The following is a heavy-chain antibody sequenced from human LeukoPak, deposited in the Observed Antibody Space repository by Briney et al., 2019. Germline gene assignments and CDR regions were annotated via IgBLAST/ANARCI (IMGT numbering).Heavy chain of an antibody. D-gene: IGHD6-13*01. J-gene: IGHJ6*03. CDR2: IYYSGST. V-gene: IGHV4-39*01. Sequence: PSETLSLTCTVSGGSISSYYWGWIRQPPGKGLEWIGSIYYSGSTYYNPSLKSRVTISVDTSKNQFSLKLSSVTAADTAVYYCARTRIAAAGGDYYMDVWGKGTTVTISS. CDR3: ARTRIAAAGGDYYMDV. CDR1: GGSISSYY.